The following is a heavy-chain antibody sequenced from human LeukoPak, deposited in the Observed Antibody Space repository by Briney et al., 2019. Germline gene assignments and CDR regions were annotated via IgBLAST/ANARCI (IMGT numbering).Heavy chain of an antibody. CDR2: LSDSGGST. CDR3: AKGLPGFGDLSDVWNY. Sequence: GGSLRLSCAASKFNFAMSWVRQTAGKRLEWVSSLSDSGGSTYYADSVKGRFTISRDNSKNTLYLQMNSLRAEDTALYYCAKGLPGFGDLSDVWNYWGQGILVTVSS. V-gene: IGHV3-23*01. J-gene: IGHJ4*02. CDR1: KFNFA. D-gene: IGHD3-10*01.